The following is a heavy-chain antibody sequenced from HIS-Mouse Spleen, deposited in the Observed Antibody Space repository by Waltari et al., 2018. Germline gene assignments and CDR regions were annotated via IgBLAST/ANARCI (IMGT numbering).Heavy chain of an antibody. D-gene: IGHD6-13*01. CDR1: GFTFRSYA. CDR2: ISDDGSNK. Sequence: QVQLVESGGGVVQPGRSLRLSCASSGFTFRSYAMHWGRQAPGKGLEWVAVISDDGSNKYYADSVKGRFTISRDNSKKTLYLQMNSLRAEDTAVYYCARDAPSSWYYYYYGMDVWGQGTTVTVSS. V-gene: IGHV3-30-3*01. J-gene: IGHJ6*02. CDR3: ARDAPSSWYYYYYGMDV.